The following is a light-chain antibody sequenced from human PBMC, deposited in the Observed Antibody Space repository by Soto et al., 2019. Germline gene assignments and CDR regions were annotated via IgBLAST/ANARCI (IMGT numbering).Light chain of an antibody. Sequence: SYELTQSPSVSVAPGQTARMACGGNVIGSKSVHWYQRKPGQAPVLVVYNDGDRPSGIPERFSGSNSGNTATLTISSVAAGDEADYYCQVWDVDSDPVVFGGGTKLTVL. CDR1: VIGSKS. CDR2: NDG. J-gene: IGLJ2*01. V-gene: IGLV3-21*02. CDR3: QVWDVDSDPVV.